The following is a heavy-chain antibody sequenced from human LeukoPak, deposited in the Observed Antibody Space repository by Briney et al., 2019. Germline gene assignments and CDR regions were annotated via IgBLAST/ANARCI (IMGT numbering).Heavy chain of an antibody. D-gene: IGHD2-15*01. CDR2: ISGSGGST. CDR1: GFTFSSYA. Sequence: RTGGSLRLSCAASGFTFSSYAMSWVRQAPGKGLEWVSAISGSGGSTYYADSVKGRFTISRDNSKNTLYLQMNSLRAEDTAVYYCAKGLNWVVAATSFDYWGQGTLVTVSS. V-gene: IGHV3-23*01. CDR3: AKGLNWVVAATSFDY. J-gene: IGHJ4*02.